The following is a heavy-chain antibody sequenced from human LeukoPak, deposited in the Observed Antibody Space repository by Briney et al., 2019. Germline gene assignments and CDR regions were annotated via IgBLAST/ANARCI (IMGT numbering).Heavy chain of an antibody. J-gene: IGHJ4*02. D-gene: IGHD3-22*01. CDR1: GFTFSSYG. CDR3: AKWGSSGYSIPYYFDY. CDR2: IWYDGSNK. Sequence: PGGSLRLSCAASGFTFSSYGMHWVRQAPGKGLEWVAVIWYDGSNKYYADSVKGRFTISRDNSKNTLYLQMNSLRAEDTAVYYCAKWGSSGYSIPYYFDYWGQGTPVTVSS. V-gene: IGHV3-33*06.